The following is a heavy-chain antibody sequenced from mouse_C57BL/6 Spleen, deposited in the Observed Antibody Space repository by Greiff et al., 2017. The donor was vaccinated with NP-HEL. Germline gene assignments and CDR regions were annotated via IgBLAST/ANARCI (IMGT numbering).Heavy chain of an antibody. CDR1: GYTFTSYW. V-gene: IGHV1-59*01. CDR2: IDPSDSYT. CDR3: ARELGGGFDY. Sequence: QVQLQQPGAELVRPGTSVKLSCKASGYTFTSYWMHWVKQRPGQGLEWIGVIDPSDSYTNYNQKFKGKATLTVDTSSSTAYMQLSSLTSEDSAVYYCARELGGGFDYWGQGTTLTVSS. J-gene: IGHJ2*01. D-gene: IGHD4-1*01.